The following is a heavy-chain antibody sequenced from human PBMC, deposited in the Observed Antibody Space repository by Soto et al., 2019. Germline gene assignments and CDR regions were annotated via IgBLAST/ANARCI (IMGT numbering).Heavy chain of an antibody. CDR2: FSYSGSL. D-gene: IGHD1-20*01. CDR3: AGGPRYWSFAL. Sequence: LPETLSLTCSVYGGSSRAYHWSWIRQSPGEGLEWIGEFSYSGSLNYNPSLKRRVAVSLDTSTDHFSLTMTSVTAADTGVYFCAGGPRYWSFALWGRGTLVTVSS. J-gene: IGHJ2*01. V-gene: IGHV4-34*01. CDR1: GGSSRAYH.